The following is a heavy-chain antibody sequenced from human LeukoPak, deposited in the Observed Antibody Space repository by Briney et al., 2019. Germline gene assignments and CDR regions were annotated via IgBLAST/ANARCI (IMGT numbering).Heavy chain of an antibody. D-gene: IGHD3-10*01. CDR3: ASGSGSYRTPYYYMDV. CDR1: GFTVISNY. Sequence: GGSLRLSCVASGFTVISNYMSWVRQAPGKGLEWVSVIYSGGSTYYADSVKGRFTIPRDNSKNTLYLQMNSLRAEDTAVYYCASGSGSYRTPYYYMDVWGAGTTVTVSS. CDR2: IYSGGST. V-gene: IGHV3-53*01. J-gene: IGHJ6*03.